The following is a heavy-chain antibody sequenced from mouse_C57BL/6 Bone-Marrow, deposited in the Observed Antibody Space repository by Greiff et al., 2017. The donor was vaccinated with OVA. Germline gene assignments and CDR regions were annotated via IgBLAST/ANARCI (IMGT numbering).Heavy chain of an antibody. CDR3: ASYGLLY. Sequence: QVQLKESGAELVRPGTSVKVSCKASGYAFTNYLIEWVKQRPGQGLEWIGVINPGSGGTNYNEKFKGKATLTADKSSSTAYMQLSSLTSEDSAVYFCASYGLLYWGQGTLVTVSA. J-gene: IGHJ3*01. CDR2: INPGSGGT. V-gene: IGHV1-54*01. D-gene: IGHD2-10*02. CDR1: GYAFTNYL.